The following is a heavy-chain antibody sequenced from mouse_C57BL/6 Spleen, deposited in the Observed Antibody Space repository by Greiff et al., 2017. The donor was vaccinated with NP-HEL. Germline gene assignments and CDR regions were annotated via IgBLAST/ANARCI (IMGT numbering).Heavy chain of an antibody. CDR2: ISSGSSTI. Sequence: EVHLVESGGGLVKPGGSLKLSCAASGFTFSDYGMHWVRQAPEQGLEWVAYISSGSSTIYYADTVKGRFTISRDNAKNTLFLQMTSLRSEDTAMYYCARKFLYAMDYWGQGTSVTVSS. J-gene: IGHJ4*01. V-gene: IGHV5-17*01. CDR3: ARKFLYAMDY. CDR1: GFTFSDYG.